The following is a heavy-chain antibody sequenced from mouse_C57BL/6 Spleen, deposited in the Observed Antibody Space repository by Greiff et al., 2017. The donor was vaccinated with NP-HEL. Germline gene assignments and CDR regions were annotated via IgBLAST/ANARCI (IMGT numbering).Heavy chain of an antibody. D-gene: IGHD1-1*01. Sequence: EVKLQESGPGLVKPSQSLSLTCSVTGYSITSGYYWNWIRQFPGNKLEWMGYISYDGSNNYNPSLKNRISITRDTSKNQFFLKLNSVTTEDTATYYCARCGTTVVASFDYWGQGTTLTVSS. V-gene: IGHV3-6*01. CDR2: ISYDGSN. J-gene: IGHJ2*01. CDR1: GYSITSGYY. CDR3: ARCGTTVVASFDY.